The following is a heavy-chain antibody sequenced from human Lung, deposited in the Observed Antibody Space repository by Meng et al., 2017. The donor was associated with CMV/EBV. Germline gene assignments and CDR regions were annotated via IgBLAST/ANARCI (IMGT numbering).Heavy chain of an antibody. Sequence: SVKVSCXASGYTFSRYGISYVRQAPGQGLQWLGWVGGCDGDTNYAPEFRGRATMTTDTSTNTVCMELRSLTSDDTAVYYCARDWECLDRSDVFDIWGQGTRVTFSS. CDR3: ARDWECLDRSDVFDI. D-gene: IGHD3-9*01. CDR1: GYTFSRYG. V-gene: IGHV1-18*01. J-gene: IGHJ3*02. CDR2: VGGCDGDT.